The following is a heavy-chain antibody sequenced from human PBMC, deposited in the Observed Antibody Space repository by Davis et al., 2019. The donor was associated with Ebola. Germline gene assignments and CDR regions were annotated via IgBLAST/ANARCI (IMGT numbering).Heavy chain of an antibody. CDR3: ASGFGGDYVWKDYYYYGMDV. V-gene: IGHV1-18*01. CDR2: ISAYNGNT. J-gene: IGHJ6*02. CDR1: GYTFTSYG. Sequence: ASVKVSCKASGYTFTSYGISWVRQAPGQGLEWMGWISAYNGNTNYAQKLQGRVTMTTDTSTSTAYMELRSLRSEDTAVYYCASGFGGDYVWKDYYYYGMDVWGQGTTVTVSS. D-gene: IGHD3-10*01.